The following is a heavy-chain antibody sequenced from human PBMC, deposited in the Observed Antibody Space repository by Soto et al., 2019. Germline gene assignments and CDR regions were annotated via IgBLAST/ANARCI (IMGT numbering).Heavy chain of an antibody. CDR3: ARGRASGSYYLLDY. CDR2: INPNSGNI. V-gene: IGHV1-8*01. D-gene: IGHD3-10*01. J-gene: IGHJ4*02. Sequence: ASVKVSCKASGDTFTTYDINWVRQATGHGLEWMGWINPNSGNIGYAQRFQGRVTMTRDTAIRTAYMVVSSLRSDDTAVYYCARGRASGSYYLLDYWGQGTLVTVS. CDR1: GDTFTTYD.